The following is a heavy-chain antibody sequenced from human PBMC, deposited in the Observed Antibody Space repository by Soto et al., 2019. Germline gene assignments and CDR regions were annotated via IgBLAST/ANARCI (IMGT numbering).Heavy chain of an antibody. V-gene: IGHV6-1*01. CDR1: GDSVSSNRAA. Sequence: SXTRSLPCGIAGDSVSSNRAAWDWIRQSPSRGLEWLGRTYYRSKWYNDYAVSVKSRITINPDTSKNQFSLQLNSVTPEDTAVYYCARGGIAVAGRGSTFDYWGQGTLVTVSS. J-gene: IGHJ4*02. CDR2: TYYRSKWYN. CDR3: ARGGIAVAGRGSTFDY. D-gene: IGHD6-19*01.